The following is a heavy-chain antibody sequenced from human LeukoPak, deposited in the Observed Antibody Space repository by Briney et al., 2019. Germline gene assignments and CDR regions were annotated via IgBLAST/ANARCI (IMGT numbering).Heavy chain of an antibody. CDR3: ARHPYYDFWSGYYMGFDY. V-gene: IGHV4-39*01. CDR2: IFYSGTT. CDR1: GGSISSDTYY. D-gene: IGHD3-3*01. Sequence: SETLSLTCTVSGGSISSDTYYWGWIRQPPGKGLEWIGSIFYSGTTYYGPSLKSRVTISVDTSKNQFSLKLSSVTAADTAVYYCARHPYYDFWSGYYMGFDYWGQGTLVTVSS. J-gene: IGHJ4*02.